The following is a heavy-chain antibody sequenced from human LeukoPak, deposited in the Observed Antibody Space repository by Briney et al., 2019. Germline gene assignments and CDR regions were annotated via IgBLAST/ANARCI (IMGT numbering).Heavy chain of an antibody. D-gene: IGHD3-22*01. CDR2: ISYDGTNK. J-gene: IGHJ4*02. CDR1: GFSFSSYA. Sequence: GGSLRLSCAASGFSFSSYAMHWARQAPGKGLEWVAVISYDGTNKYYTDSVKGRFTISRDNSKNTLYLQMNSLRAEDTAVYYCARDRDSSGYLFDYWGQGTLVTVSS. V-gene: IGHV3-30-3*01. CDR3: ARDRDSSGYLFDY.